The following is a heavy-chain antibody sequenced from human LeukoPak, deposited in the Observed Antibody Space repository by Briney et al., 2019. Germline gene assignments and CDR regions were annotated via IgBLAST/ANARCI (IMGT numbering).Heavy chain of an antibody. CDR2: IYYSGST. CDR1: GGSITSYY. J-gene: IGHJ3*02. Sequence: SETLSLTCSVSGGSITSYYWSWIRQSPGKGLEWIGYIYYSGSTNYNPSLKSRVTISVDTSKNQFSLKLSSVTAADTAVYYCARVPSGSDAFDIWGQGTMVTVSS. V-gene: IGHV4-59*01. CDR3: ARVPSGSDAFDI. D-gene: IGHD3-22*01.